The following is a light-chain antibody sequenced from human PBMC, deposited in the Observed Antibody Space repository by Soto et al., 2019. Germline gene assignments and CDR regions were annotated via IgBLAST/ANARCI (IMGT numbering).Light chain of an antibody. Sequence: QSALTQPPSASGSFGQSVTISCTGTISDVGGYNYVSWYQQHPGKAPKLMIYEVSERPSGVPDRFSGSKSGNTASLTVSGLQADDDADYYCSSYSGTNYHYVFGTGTKLTVL. J-gene: IGLJ1*01. V-gene: IGLV2-8*01. CDR2: EVS. CDR1: ISDVGGYNY. CDR3: SSYSGTNYHYV.